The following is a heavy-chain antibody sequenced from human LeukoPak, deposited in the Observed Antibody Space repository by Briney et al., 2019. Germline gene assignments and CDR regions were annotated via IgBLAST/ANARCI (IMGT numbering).Heavy chain of an antibody. J-gene: IGHJ6*03. CDR3: ASYSSSSLRYYYMDV. D-gene: IGHD6-6*01. CDR2: INPSGGST. CDR1: GYTFTSYY. Sequence: ASVTVSCKASGYTFTSYYMHWVRQAPGPGLEWMGIINPSGGSTSYAQKFQGRVTMTRDTSTSTVYMELSSLRSEDTAVYYCASYSSSSLRYYYMDVWGKGTTVTVSS. V-gene: IGHV1-46*01.